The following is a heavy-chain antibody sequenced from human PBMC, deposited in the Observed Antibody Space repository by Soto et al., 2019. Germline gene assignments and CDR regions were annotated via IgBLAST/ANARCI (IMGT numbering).Heavy chain of an antibody. J-gene: IGHJ3*02. Sequence: GGSLRLSCAASGFTFSSYAMSWVRQAPWKGLEWVSAISGSGGSTYYADSVKGRFTISRDNSKNTLYLQMNSLRAEDTAVYYCAKDLFDYDSSGYYYVPTPGAFDIWGQGTMVTVSS. D-gene: IGHD3-22*01. CDR2: ISGSGGST. CDR1: GFTFSSYA. CDR3: AKDLFDYDSSGYYYVPTPGAFDI. V-gene: IGHV3-23*01.